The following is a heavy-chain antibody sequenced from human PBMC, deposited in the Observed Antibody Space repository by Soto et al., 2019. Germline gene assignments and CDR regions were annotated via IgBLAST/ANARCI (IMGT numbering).Heavy chain of an antibody. CDR2: INPNSGGT. Sequence: GASVKVSCKASGYTFTGCYMHWVRQAPGQGLEWMGWINPNSGGTNYAQKFQGWVTMTRDTSISTAYMELSRLRSDDTAVYYCARDRSYYDSSGPDAYYLDYWGQGTLVTVSS. D-gene: IGHD3-22*01. CDR3: ARDRSYYDSSGPDAYYLDY. V-gene: IGHV1-2*04. J-gene: IGHJ4*02. CDR1: GYTFTGCY.